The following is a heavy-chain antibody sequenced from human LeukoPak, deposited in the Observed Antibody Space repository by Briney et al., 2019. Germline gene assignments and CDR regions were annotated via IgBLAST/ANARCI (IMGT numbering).Heavy chain of an antibody. CDR2: ISYDGSNK. Sequence: GGSLRLSCAASGFTFSSYGMHWVRQAPGKGLEWVAVISYDGSNKYYADSVKGRFTISRDNSKNTLYLQMNSLRAEDTAVYCCAKVEGVLGYYDSSGYYPGNYWGQGTLVTVSS. CDR3: AKVEGVLGYYDSSGYYPGNY. V-gene: IGHV3-30*18. D-gene: IGHD3-22*01. J-gene: IGHJ4*02. CDR1: GFTFSSYG.